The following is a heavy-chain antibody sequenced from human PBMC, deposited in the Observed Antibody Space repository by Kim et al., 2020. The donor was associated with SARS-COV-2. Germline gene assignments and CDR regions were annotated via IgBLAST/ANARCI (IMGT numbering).Heavy chain of an antibody. J-gene: IGHJ4*02. D-gene: IGHD3-10*01. CDR3: ARAHWEGVIISPFDY. CDR1: GFTFSSYS. CDR2: ISSSSSTI. V-gene: IGHV3-48*04. Sequence: GGSLRLSCAASGFTFSSYSMNWVRQAPGKGLEWVSYISSSSSTIYYADSVKGRFTISRDNAKNSLYLQMNSLRAEDTAVYYCARAHWEGVIISPFDYWGQGTLVTVSS.